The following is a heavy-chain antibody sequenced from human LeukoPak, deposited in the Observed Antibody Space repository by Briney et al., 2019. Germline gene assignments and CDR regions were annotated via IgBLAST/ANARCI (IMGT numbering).Heavy chain of an antibody. J-gene: IGHJ4*02. CDR3: ARDPHCGSTSCLSYFDY. CDR1: GFTLSRHA. V-gene: IGHV3-64*01. Sequence: GGSLRLSCAASGFTLSRHAMQWVRQAPGKGVEYVSAISSDGGVTYYAHSVKGRFTISRDNSKNTLHLQMGSLRGEDMAVYYCARDPHCGSTSCLSYFDYWGQGTLVTVSS. D-gene: IGHD2-2*01. CDR2: ISSDGGVT.